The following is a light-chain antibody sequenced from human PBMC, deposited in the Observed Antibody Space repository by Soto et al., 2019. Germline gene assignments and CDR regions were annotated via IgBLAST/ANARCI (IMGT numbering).Light chain of an antibody. V-gene: IGLV2-14*01. CDR3: SSYTSSSTPYV. Sequence: QSVLTQPPSVSGSPGQSITISCIGTSSDVGGYNYVSWYQQHPGKAPKLMIYDVSNRPSGVSNRFSGSKSDNTASLTISGLQAEDEADYYCSSYTSSSTPYVFGTGTKVTVL. CDR1: SSDVGGYNY. J-gene: IGLJ1*01. CDR2: DVS.